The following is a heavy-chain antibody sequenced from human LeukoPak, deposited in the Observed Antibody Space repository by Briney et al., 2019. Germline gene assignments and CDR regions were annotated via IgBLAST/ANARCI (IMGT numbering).Heavy chain of an antibody. V-gene: IGHV3-21*01. J-gene: IGHJ4*02. Sequence: GGSLRLSCAASGFTFSSYSMNWVRQAPGKGLEWVSSISSSSSYIYYADSVKGRFTIFRDNAKNSLYLQMNSLRAEDTAVYYCARVLWDSSGYYFDYWGQGTLVTVSS. CDR1: GFTFSSYS. CDR3: ARVLWDSSGYYFDY. D-gene: IGHD3-22*01. CDR2: ISSSSSYI.